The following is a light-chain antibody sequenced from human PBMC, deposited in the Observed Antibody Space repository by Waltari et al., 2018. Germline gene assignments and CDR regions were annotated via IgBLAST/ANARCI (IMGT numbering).Light chain of an antibody. Sequence: DIQMTQSPSTLSASVGDRVTITCRASQTISSWVAWYQQKPGKAPKLLIYKASSLESGVASRFSGSGSGTEVTLSVSSMQPDAFATYYCQQYNSYWTFGQGTKVEVK. CDR3: QQYNSYWT. CDR2: KAS. CDR1: QTISSW. J-gene: IGKJ1*01. V-gene: IGKV1-5*03.